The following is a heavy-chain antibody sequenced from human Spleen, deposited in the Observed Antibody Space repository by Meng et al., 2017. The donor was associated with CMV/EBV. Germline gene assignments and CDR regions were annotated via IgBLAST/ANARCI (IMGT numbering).Heavy chain of an antibody. CDR2: INHSGST. CDR1: GGSFSGYY. Sequence: LPCAVYGGSFSGYYWSWIRQPPGKGLEWIGEINHSGSTNYNPSLKSRVTISVDTSKNQFSLKLSSVTAADTAVYYCARGGLRRNWFDPWGQGTLVTVSS. V-gene: IGHV4-34*01. J-gene: IGHJ5*02. D-gene: IGHD5-12*01. CDR3: ARGGLRRNWFDP.